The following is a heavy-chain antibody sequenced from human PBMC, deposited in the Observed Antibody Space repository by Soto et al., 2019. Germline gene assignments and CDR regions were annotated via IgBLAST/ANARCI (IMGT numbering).Heavy chain of an antibody. CDR1: GGTFSSYA. CDR2: IIPIFGTA. V-gene: IGHV1-69*05. CDR3: AGDEYYASSGYSFGYYCGMDV. J-gene: IGHJ6*02. Sequence: QVQLVQSGAEVKKPGSSVKVSCKASGGTFSSYAISWVRQAPGQGLEWMGGIIPIFGTANYAQKFQGRVTIGRNDSTSPASMELRNLRSEDTAVYYCAGDEYYASSGYSFGYYCGMDVWGQGTTVTVSS. D-gene: IGHD3-22*01.